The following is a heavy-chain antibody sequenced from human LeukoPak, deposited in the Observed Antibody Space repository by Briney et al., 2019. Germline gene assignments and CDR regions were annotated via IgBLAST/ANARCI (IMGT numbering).Heavy chain of an antibody. J-gene: IGHJ4*02. D-gene: IGHD6-13*01. Sequence: GGSLRLSCAASGFTFSNAWMSWVRQAPGKGLEWVGRIKSKTDGGTTDYAATVKGRFTISRDDSKTTLYLQMNSLKTEDTAVYYCTTALAPRSQHSSSSHYFDYWGQGTLVTVSS. CDR3: TTALAPRSQHSSSSHYFDY. V-gene: IGHV3-15*01. CDR2: IKSKTDGGTT. CDR1: GFTFSNAW.